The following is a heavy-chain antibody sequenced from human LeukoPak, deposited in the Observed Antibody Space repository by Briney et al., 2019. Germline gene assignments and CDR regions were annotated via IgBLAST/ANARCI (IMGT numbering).Heavy chain of an antibody. D-gene: IGHD3-22*01. CDR3: AKSLYYYDSSGWAAFDH. CDR1: GYTFTGHY. J-gene: IGHJ4*02. CDR2: IKPNSGDT. Sequence: APVEVSCKASGYTFTGHYIYWVRQAPGQGLEWMGWIKPNSGDTNYVQKFQGRVTMTRDTSISTGYMELSRLRSDDTAVYYCAKSLYYYDSSGWAAFDHWGQGTQVTVSS. V-gene: IGHV1-2*02.